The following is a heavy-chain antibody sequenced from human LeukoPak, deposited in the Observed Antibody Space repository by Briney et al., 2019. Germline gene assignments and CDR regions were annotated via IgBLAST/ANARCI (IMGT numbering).Heavy chain of an antibody. CDR1: GYSFTTYG. CDR3: ARWRGFTGSIDENWFDP. J-gene: IGHJ5*02. D-gene: IGHD3-3*01. V-gene: IGHV1-18*01. CDR2: INSNNGDT. Sequence: GASVKVSCKAPGYSFTTYGICWVRQAPGQGLEWMGWINSNNGDTNYAGKVQGRVTMTTDTSTSTAYMELRSLRSDDTAVYYCARWRGFTGSIDENWFDPWGQGTLVTVSS.